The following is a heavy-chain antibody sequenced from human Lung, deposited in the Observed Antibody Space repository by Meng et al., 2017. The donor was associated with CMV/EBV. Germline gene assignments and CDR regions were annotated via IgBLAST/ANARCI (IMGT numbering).Heavy chain of an antibody. J-gene: IGHJ3*02. V-gene: IGHV2-70D*14. CDR3: ARFQIGYVGAFDI. D-gene: IGHD5-12*01. CDR2: IDWDDDK. CDR1: GFSLSTSGMR. Sequence: GPXLVXPTQTLTLTCTFSGFSLSTSGMRVSWIRQPPGQALEWLARIDWDDDKFYNTSLKTRLTVSKDTSANQVVFTMTNMDPVDTATYYCARFQIGYVGAFDIWGPGTMVTVSS.